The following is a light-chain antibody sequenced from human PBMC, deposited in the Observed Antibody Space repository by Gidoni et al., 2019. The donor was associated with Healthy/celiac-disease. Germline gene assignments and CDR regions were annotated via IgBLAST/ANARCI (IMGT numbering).Light chain of an antibody. CDR3: QQYNSYSRT. V-gene: IGKV1-5*01. CDR2: DAS. Sequence: DIQMTQSPSTLSASVGDRVTITCRASQSISSWLAWYQQKPGKAPKPLIYDASSLESGVPSRFSGSGSGTEFTLTISSLQPDDFATYYCQQYNSYSRTFGQGTKVEIK. CDR1: QSISSW. J-gene: IGKJ1*01.